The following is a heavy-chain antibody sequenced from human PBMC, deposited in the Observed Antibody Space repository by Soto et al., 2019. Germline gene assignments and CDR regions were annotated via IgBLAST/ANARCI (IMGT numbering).Heavy chain of an antibody. Sequence: QVQLVQSGAELKKPGSSVKVSCKASGGTFSSYAISWVRQAPGQGLEWMGGIIPIFGTANYAQKFQGRVTITADESTSTAYMELSSLRSEDTAVYYCARDRRSIVGATYYFDYWGQGTLVTVSS. D-gene: IGHD1-26*01. CDR1: GGTFSSYA. CDR3: ARDRRSIVGATYYFDY. V-gene: IGHV1-69*12. J-gene: IGHJ4*02. CDR2: IIPIFGTA.